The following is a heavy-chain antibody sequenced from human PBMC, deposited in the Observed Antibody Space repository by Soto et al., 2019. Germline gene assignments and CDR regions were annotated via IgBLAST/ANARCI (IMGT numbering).Heavy chain of an antibody. CDR3: ARTSSGWGAGIDY. J-gene: IGHJ4*02. D-gene: IGHD3-16*01. Sequence: QVQLVQSGTEVKKPGASVKVSCKASGYTFTTYDINWVRQATGQGLEWMGWMNPNSGNTGYAQKFQGRVTLTRNTSIRTAYMELSSLRSEDTAVYYCARTSSGWGAGIDYWGQGTLVIVSS. V-gene: IGHV1-8*01. CDR2: MNPNSGNT. CDR1: GYTFTTYD.